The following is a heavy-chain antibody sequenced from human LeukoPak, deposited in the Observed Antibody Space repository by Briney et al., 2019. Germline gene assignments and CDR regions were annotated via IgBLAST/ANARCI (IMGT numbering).Heavy chain of an antibody. CDR1: GGSISSYY. Sequence: KPSEPLSLTCTVSGGSISSYYWSWIRQPPGKGLEWIGYIYYSGSTNYNPSLKSRVTISVDTSKNQFSLKLSSVTAADTAVYYCAREAHDYGETFGACDIWGQGTMVTVSS. CDR2: IYYSGST. CDR3: AREAHDYGETFGACDI. V-gene: IGHV4-59*01. D-gene: IGHD4-17*01. J-gene: IGHJ3*02.